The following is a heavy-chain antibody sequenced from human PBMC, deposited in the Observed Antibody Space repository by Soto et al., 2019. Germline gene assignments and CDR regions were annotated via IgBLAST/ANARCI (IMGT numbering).Heavy chain of an antibody. CDR2: IYYGGST. Sequence: SETLSLTCTVSGGSISSGRYYWSWIRQHPGKGLEWIGYIYYGGSTYYNPSLKSRVTISVDTSKDQFSLKLSSVTAADTAVYYCARDFTDSSGPTLGMGVWGQGTTVTVSS. J-gene: IGHJ6*02. D-gene: IGHD6-19*01. CDR3: ARDFTDSSGPTLGMGV. CDR1: GGSISSGRYY. V-gene: IGHV4-31*03.